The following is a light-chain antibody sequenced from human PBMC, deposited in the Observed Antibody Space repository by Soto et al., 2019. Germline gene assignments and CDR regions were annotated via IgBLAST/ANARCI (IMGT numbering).Light chain of an antibody. Sequence: EIVLTQSPATLSLSPGERATLSCRASESVSSYLVWYQQKPGQATRILIHDASNRATGIPARFSGSGSGTDFTLTISSLEPEDFAVYYCKQSGIGITFGHGTRLEIK. CDR3: KQSGIGIT. J-gene: IGKJ5*01. CDR2: DAS. V-gene: IGKV3-11*01. CDR1: ESVSSY.